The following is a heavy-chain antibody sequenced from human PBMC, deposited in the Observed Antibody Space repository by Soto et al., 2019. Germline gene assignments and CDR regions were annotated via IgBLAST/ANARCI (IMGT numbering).Heavy chain of an antibody. CDR2: TNWNGGRI. CDR1: GFTFDDYG. Sequence: EVQLVESGGGVVRPGGSLRLSCAASGFTFDDYGMNWVRQGPGKGLEWVSGTNWNGGRIDYADSVKGRFTISRDNARNSLYRQMNSLRVEDTALYYCARSRAGSSFPPFVDWGQGALVTVSS. V-gene: IGHV3-20*04. J-gene: IGHJ4*02. D-gene: IGHD2-15*01. CDR3: ARSRAGSSFPPFVD.